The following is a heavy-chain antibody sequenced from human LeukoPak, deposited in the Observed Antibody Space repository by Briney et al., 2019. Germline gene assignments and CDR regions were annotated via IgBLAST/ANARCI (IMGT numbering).Heavy chain of an antibody. J-gene: IGHJ4*02. V-gene: IGHV3-23*01. CDR2: ISGSGGST. CDR3: AKGGPTGSNYFDF. Sequence: PGGSLRLSCAASGFTFSSYAMRWVRNAPGKGLEWVSAISGSGGSTYYADSVKGRFTVSRDNSKTTLYLQMNSLRADDTAVYYCAKGGPTGSNYFDFWGQGALVTVSS. CDR1: GFTFSSYA. D-gene: IGHD1-26*01.